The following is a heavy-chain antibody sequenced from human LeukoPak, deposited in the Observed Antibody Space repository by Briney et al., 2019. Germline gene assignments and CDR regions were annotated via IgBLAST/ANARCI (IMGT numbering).Heavy chain of an antibody. Sequence: PGGSLRLSCAASGFTFSSYGMHWVRQAPGKGLEWVAVTSYDGSNKYYADSVKGRFTISRDNSKNTLYLQMNSLRAEDTAVYYCAKSSGGYYYYYGMDVWGQGTTVTLSS. J-gene: IGHJ6*02. CDR3: AKSSGGYYYYYGMDV. CDR1: GFTFSSYG. CDR2: TSYDGSNK. D-gene: IGHD3-3*01. V-gene: IGHV3-30*18.